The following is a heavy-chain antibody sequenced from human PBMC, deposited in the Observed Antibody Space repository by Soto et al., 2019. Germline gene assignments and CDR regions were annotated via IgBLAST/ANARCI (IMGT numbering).Heavy chain of an antibody. V-gene: IGHV3-72*01. CDR3: ARGPPGNYYGMDV. CDR1: GFSFSDHY. J-gene: IGHJ6*02. Sequence: EVQLVESGGGLVQPGGSLRLSCAVSGFSFSDHYMDWVRQAPGKGLEWVGHTRNKPNSYITEYAASVKGRFTISRDDSKNSLYLQMNSLKTEDTAVYYCARGPPGNYYGMDVWGQGTTVTVSS. CDR2: TRNKPNSYIT.